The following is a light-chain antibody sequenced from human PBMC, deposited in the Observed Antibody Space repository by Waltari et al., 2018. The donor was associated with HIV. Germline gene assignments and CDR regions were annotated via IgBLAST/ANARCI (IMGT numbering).Light chain of an antibody. J-gene: IGKJ4*01. CDR3: QQSYTTPFT. CDR1: QSINTF. Sequence: DIQVTQTPSSLSASVADRVTITCRASQSINTFLYWYQQDPGRSPKLLIFGSSTLEGGVPSRFSGSGSGTDFTLTINNLQPEDLATYYCQQSYTTPFTFGGGTKVEI. CDR2: GSS. V-gene: IGKV1-39*01.